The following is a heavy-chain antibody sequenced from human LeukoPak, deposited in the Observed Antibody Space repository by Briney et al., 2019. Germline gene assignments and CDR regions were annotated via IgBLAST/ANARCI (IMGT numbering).Heavy chain of an antibody. J-gene: IGHJ4*02. CDR2: IYPGDSDP. Sequence: GESLKISCKGSGYSFTTYWIAWVRQMPGKGLEWMGIIYPGDSDPRYSPSFQGQVTISADKSISTAYLQWSSLRSSDTAMYYCARRAGINHFDYWGQGSLVTVSS. CDR3: ARRAGINHFDY. CDR1: GYSFTTYW. V-gene: IGHV5-51*01. D-gene: IGHD3-10*01.